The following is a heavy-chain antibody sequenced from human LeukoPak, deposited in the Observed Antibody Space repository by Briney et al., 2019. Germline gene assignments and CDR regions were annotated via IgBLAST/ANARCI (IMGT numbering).Heavy chain of an antibody. CDR2: IYNDDST. D-gene: IGHD3-22*01. Sequence: PGGSLRLSCAASGFTVSSNYMNWVRQAPGKGLEWVSVIYNDDSTFYADSVKGRFTISRDNSKNTLYLQMNSLRAEDTAVYYCAKGLFDHPFDYWGQGTLVAVSS. CDR3: AKGLFDHPFDY. J-gene: IGHJ4*02. V-gene: IGHV3-66*01. CDR1: GFTVSSNY.